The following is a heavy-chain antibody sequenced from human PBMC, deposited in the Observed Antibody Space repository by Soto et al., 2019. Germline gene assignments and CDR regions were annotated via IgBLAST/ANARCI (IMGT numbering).Heavy chain of an antibody. CDR3: AKERRSSGWYLDY. D-gene: IGHD6-19*01. CDR2: ISYDGTDK. CDR1: GFTFSSYG. Sequence: QVQLVESGGGVVQPGRSLRLSCAASGFTFSSYGMHWVRQAPGKGLEWVAVISYDGTDKYYVDSVKGRFTISRDNSKNTLYLQMTSLRPEDTAVYSCAKERRSSGWYLDYWGQGTLVTVSS. V-gene: IGHV3-30*18. J-gene: IGHJ4*02.